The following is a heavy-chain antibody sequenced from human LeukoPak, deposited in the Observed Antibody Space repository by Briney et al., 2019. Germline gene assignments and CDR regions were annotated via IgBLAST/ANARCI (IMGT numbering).Heavy chain of an antibody. CDR1: GGSINVAY. D-gene: IGHD3-10*01. Sequence: SETLSLTCTVSGGSINVAYWTWIRQPPGKGLEWIANVYYSGTTNYNPSLKSRVTMSVDTSKNKFSLKLSSVTAADTAVYYCARVEWFGELSPFDIWGQGTMVTVSS. CDR3: ARVEWFGELSPFDI. CDR2: VYYSGTT. V-gene: IGHV4-59*01. J-gene: IGHJ3*02.